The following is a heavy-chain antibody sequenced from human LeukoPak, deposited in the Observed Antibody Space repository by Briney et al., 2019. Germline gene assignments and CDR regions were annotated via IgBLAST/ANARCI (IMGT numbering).Heavy chain of an antibody. CDR1: GYSFTSYG. V-gene: IGHV1-18*04. Sequence: GASVKVSCKASGYSFTSYGISWVRQAPGQGVEWMGWVSTYNGNTNYAQKLQGRVTMTTDTSTSTAYMERRSLKSDDTGVYYCARTYSGYDSWGQGTLVTVSS. J-gene: IGHJ4*02. CDR2: VSTYNGNT. D-gene: IGHD5-12*01. CDR3: ARTYSGYDS.